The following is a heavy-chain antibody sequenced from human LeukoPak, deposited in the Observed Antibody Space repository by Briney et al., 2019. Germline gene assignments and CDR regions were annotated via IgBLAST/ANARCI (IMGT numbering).Heavy chain of an antibody. Sequence: SVKVSCKASGGTFSSYGFSWVRQAPGQGLEWMGRIIPIFGTANYAQRFQGRVTLTADKPTSTAYMELNSLRFEDTALYYCARDRVNPMTAVTKPFDYWGQGTLVTVSS. V-gene: IGHV1-69*06. CDR3: ARDRVNPMTAVTKPFDY. J-gene: IGHJ4*02. D-gene: IGHD4-17*01. CDR2: IIPIFGTA. CDR1: GGTFSSYG.